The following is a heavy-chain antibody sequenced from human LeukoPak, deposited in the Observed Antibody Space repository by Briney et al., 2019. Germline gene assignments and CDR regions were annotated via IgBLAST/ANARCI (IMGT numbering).Heavy chain of an antibody. CDR1: GFTVSNNY. V-gene: IGHV3-53*05. D-gene: IGHD4-17*01. J-gene: IGHJ1*01. Sequence: GGSLRLSCAASGFTVSNNYMSWVRQAPGKGLEWVSIIYGGGKTYYADSVKGRFTISRDNSKNTLYLQMNSLRAADAAVYYCARDVVIGASYDFGDYVPFQRWGQGTLVTVSS. CDR3: ARDVVIGASYDFGDYVPFQR. CDR2: IYGGGKT.